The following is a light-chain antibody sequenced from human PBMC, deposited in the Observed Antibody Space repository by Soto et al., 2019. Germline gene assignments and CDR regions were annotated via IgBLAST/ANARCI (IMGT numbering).Light chain of an antibody. CDR2: AAS. V-gene: IGKV1-9*01. CDR1: QGITTS. Sequence: IQLTQSPFSLSASVGDRVTITCRASQGITTSLAWYQQKPRKAPRLLIYAASTLQSGVPSRFSGSGSGTDFTLTISCLQSEDFATYYCQQYYSYPWTFGQGTKVDI. J-gene: IGKJ1*01. CDR3: QQYYSYPWT.